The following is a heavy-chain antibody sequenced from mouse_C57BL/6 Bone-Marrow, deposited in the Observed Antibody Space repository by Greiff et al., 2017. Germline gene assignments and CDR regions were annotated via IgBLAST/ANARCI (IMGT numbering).Heavy chain of an antibody. Sequence: EVMLVESGPELVQPGASVKISCKASGYSFTGYYMNWVKQSPEKSLEWIGEINPSTGGTTYNHKFKAKAILAVDKSSSTTYMQLKRLTSEDSAVYYCARESFENYYGSIWCFDFWGTGTTVTVSA. CDR1: GYSFTGYY. CDR2: INPSTGGT. D-gene: IGHD1-1*01. J-gene: IGHJ1*03. CDR3: ARESFENYYGSIWCFDF. V-gene: IGHV1-42*01.